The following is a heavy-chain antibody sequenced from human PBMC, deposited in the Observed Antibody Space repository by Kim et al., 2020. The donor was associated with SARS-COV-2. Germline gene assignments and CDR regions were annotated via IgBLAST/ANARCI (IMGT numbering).Heavy chain of an antibody. CDR2: ISWNSGSI. V-gene: IGHV3-9*01. J-gene: IGHJ5*02. Sequence: GGSMRLSCAASGFTFDDYAMHWVRQAPGKGLEWVSGISWNSGSIGYADSVKGRFTISRDKAKNSLYLQMNSLRAEDTALYYYAKDWTPCPKYSGYDSAQYNWFDPWGQGTLVTGCS. CDR1: GFTFDDYA. CDR3: AKDWTPCPKYSGYDSAQYNWFDP. D-gene: IGHD5-12*01.